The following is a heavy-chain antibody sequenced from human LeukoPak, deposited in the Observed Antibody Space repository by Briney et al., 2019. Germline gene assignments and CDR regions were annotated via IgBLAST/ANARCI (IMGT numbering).Heavy chain of an antibody. J-gene: IGHJ6*04. V-gene: IGHV3-30*18. CDR1: GFTFSSYG. CDR2: ISYDGSNK. D-gene: IGHD3-10*01. Sequence: PGGSLRLSCAASGFTFSSYGMHWVRQAPGKGLEWVAVISYDGSNKYYADSVKGRFTTSRDNSKNTLYLQMNSLRAEDTAVYYCAKDRDYYGSGSYYSPYYYYGMDVWGKGTTVTVSS. CDR3: AKDRDYYGSGSYYSPYYYYGMDV.